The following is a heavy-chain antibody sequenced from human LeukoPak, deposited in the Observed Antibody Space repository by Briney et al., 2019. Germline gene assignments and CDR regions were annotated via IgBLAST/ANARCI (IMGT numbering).Heavy chain of an antibody. V-gene: IGHV3-23*01. CDR1: GFTFSSYA. D-gene: IGHD3-9*01. J-gene: IGHJ4*02. Sequence: GGSLRLSCAASGFTFSSYAMSWVRQAPGKGLEWVSVISGSGGSTYYADSVKGRFTISRDNSKNTLYLQMNSLRAEDTPVYYCAKDLPSRLRYFDWLFDYWGQGTLVTVSS. CDR3: AKDLPSRLRYFDWLFDY. CDR2: ISGSGGST.